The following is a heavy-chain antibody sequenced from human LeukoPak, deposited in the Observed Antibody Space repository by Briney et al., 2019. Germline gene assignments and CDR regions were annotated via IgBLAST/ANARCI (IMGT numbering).Heavy chain of an antibody. D-gene: IGHD6-25*01. Sequence: ASVKVSCKASGYTFIAYLVHWVRQAPGQGLEYMGWINPNSGGTNYAQKFQDRITLTRDTSTSTASMDLNRLTSDDTAVYYCARDLSTSANWELDYWGQGTLVTVSS. J-gene: IGHJ4*02. CDR3: ARDLSTSANWELDY. CDR1: GYTFIAYL. CDR2: INPNSGGT. V-gene: IGHV1-2*02.